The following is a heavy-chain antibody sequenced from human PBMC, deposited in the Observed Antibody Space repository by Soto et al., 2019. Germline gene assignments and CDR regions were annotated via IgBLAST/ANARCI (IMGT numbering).Heavy chain of an antibody. J-gene: IGHJ4*02. CDR3: ARADCRSAGGYAGDFDS. CDR1: GGSISSGGYY. V-gene: IGHV4-31*03. D-gene: IGHD2-2*01. CDR2: IYYSGST. Sequence: QVQLQESGPGLVKPSQTLSLTCTVSGGSISSGGYYWSWISQHPGKGLEWMGCIYYSGSTYYDPSPCSRATRSVDTSKNRFSRTLSSVAGAESGVYYCARADCRSAGGYAGDFDSWGQGALVTVAS.